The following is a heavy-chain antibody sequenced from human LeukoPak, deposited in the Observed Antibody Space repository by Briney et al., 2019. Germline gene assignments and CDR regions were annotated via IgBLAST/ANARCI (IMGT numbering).Heavy chain of an antibody. Sequence: KVSCKASGGTFSSYAISWVRQAPGQGLEWMGGIIPIFGTANYAQKFQGRVTITADESTSTAYMELSSLRSEDTAVYYCAREDPREYGMDVWGQGTTVTVSS. J-gene: IGHJ6*02. CDR1: GGTFSSYA. CDR3: AREDPREYGMDV. CDR2: IIPIFGTA. D-gene: IGHD1-26*01. V-gene: IGHV1-69*01.